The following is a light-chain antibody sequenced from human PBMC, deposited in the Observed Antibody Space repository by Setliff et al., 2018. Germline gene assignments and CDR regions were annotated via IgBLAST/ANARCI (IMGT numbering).Light chain of an antibody. Sequence: SGSPGQRVTISCSGTSSNIGSNAVNWYQQFPGTAPKLLIQTNNQRHFGVPDRFSGSKSGASASLAISGLQSGDEADYYCAVWDDNLNGPVFGGGTKVTVL. CDR1: SSNIGSNA. CDR2: TNN. V-gene: IGLV1-44*01. J-gene: IGLJ2*01. CDR3: AVWDDNLNGPV.